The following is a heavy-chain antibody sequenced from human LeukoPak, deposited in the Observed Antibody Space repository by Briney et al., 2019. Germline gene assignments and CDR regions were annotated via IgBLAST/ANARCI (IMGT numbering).Heavy chain of an antibody. CDR2: ISYSGST. D-gene: IGHD2/OR15-2a*01. CDR3: ATGSMTTLGV. CDR1: GDSISSGSFL. J-gene: IGHJ6*04. Sequence: SETLSLTCTVSGDSISSGSFLWGCIRQSPGKGLEWIGSISYSGSTYYNPSLKSRVTVSIDTSKNQFSLKLSSVTAADTAVYYCATGSMTTLGVWGKGTTVTVSS. V-gene: IGHV4-39*07.